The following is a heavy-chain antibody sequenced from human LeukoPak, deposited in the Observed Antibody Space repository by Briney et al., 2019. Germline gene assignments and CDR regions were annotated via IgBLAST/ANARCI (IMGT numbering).Heavy chain of an antibody. Sequence: ASVKVSCKASGYTVTGYYMHWVRQAPGQRVGWLGWMNPNSGGTNEAKKFQGRVTMTRDTSISTAYMELSRLRSDDTAVYYCARDRGFAVVVAATFTFDYWGQGTLVTVSS. V-gene: IGHV1-2*02. J-gene: IGHJ4*02. CDR1: GYTVTGYY. CDR3: ARDRGFAVVVAATFTFDY. D-gene: IGHD2-15*01. CDR2: MNPNSGGT.